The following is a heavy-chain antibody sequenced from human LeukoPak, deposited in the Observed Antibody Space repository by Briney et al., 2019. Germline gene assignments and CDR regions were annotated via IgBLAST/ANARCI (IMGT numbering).Heavy chain of an antibody. J-gene: IGHJ4*02. Sequence: SETLSLTCTVSGGSISSYYWSWIRQPPGKGLEWIGYIYISGSTDYNPSLKSRVTISVDASKNQFSLKLSSVTAADTAVYYCARVIRYFDWSKSFDYWGQGTLVTVSS. V-gene: IGHV4-4*09. D-gene: IGHD3-9*01. CDR2: IYISGST. CDR3: ARVIRYFDWSKSFDY. CDR1: GGSISSYY.